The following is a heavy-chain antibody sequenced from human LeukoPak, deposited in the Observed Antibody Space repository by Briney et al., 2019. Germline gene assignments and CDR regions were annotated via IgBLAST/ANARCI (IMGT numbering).Heavy chain of an antibody. CDR1: GGTFSSYA. J-gene: IGHJ4*02. CDR3: ARETTYYGSGSYYNVLGY. CDR2: INTGSGNT. V-gene: IGHV1-3*04. Sequence: ASVKVSCKASGGTFSSYAISWVRQAPGQRLEWMGWINTGSGNTKYSQKFQGRVTITRDTSASTAYMELSSLRSEDTAIYYCARETTYYGSGSYYNVLGYWGQGTLVTVSS. D-gene: IGHD3-10*01.